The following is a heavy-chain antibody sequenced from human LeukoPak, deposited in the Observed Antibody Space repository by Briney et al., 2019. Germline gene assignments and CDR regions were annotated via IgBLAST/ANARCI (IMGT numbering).Heavy chain of an antibody. J-gene: IGHJ4*02. CDR2: INAGNGNT. D-gene: IGHD3-9*01. CDR3: ARVYDILTAADY. V-gene: IGHV1-3*01. Sequence: ASVKVSCKASGYTFTSYAMHWVRQAPGQRLEWMGWINAGNGNTKYSQKFQGRVTITRDTSASTAYMELSSLRSEDTAVYYCARVYDILTAADYWGQGTLVTVSS. CDR1: GYTFTSYA.